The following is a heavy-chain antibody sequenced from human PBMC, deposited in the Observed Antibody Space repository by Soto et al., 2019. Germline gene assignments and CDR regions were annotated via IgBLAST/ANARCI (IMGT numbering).Heavy chain of an antibody. CDR1: GFTLSQFG. CDR2: MSHDGSNK. D-gene: IGHD1-26*01. CDR3: AKDLGPSGQLLSLLLDV. J-gene: IGHJ6*02. Sequence: GGSLRLSCTASGFTLSQFGMHWVRQIPGKGLEWVAVMSHDGSNKYFADSVKGRFTISRDNSKNTLYLQMSNLRTEDTAVYYCAKDLGPSGQLLSLLLDVWGQGTTVTVSS. V-gene: IGHV3-30*06.